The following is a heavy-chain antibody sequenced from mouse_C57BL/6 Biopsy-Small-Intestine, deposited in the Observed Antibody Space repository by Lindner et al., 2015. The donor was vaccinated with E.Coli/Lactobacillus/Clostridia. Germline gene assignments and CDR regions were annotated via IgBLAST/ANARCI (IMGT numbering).Heavy chain of an antibody. Sequence: SVKVSCKASGYRLTSYGVTWVRQAPGQGLEWMGWISAYNGNTDYAQNLQGRVTMKIDRSTSTAYLELRSLRSDDTAVYYCARVARYDSSGVDYWGQGTLVTVSS. CDR1: GYRLTSYG. CDR3: ARVARYDSSGVDY. J-gene: IGHJ4*01. CDR2: ISAYNGNT. D-gene: IGHD1-1*01. V-gene: IGHV1S55*01.